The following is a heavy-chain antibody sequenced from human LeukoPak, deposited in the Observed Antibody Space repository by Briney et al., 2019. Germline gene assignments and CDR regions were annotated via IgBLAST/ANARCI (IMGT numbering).Heavy chain of an antibody. D-gene: IGHD3-10*01. CDR1: GDSVTSGSFY. Sequence: SETLSLTCTVSGDSVTSGSFYWAWLRQPPGKGLEWIATVYYTGGTYYNPSLKSRVTISIDTSNNQLSLELTSVAAPDTAVYYCARHSGSGSLSRPFDPWGQGTLVTVSS. CDR2: VYYTGGT. J-gene: IGHJ5*02. V-gene: IGHV4-39*01. CDR3: ARHSGSGSLSRPFDP.